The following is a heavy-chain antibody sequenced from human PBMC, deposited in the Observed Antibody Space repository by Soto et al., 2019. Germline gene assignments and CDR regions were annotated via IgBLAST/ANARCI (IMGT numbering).Heavy chain of an antibody. CDR1: GGSISSSSYY. CDR3: ARHLTEKLEWFDT. CDR2: IYYSGST. J-gene: IGHJ5*02. Sequence: SETLSLTCTVSGGSISSSSYYWGWIRQPPGKGLEWIGSIYYSGSTYYNPSLKSRVTISVDTSKNQFSLKLSSVTAADTAVYYCARHLTEKLEWFDTWGQGTLVTVS. V-gene: IGHV4-39*01. D-gene: IGHD1-26*01.